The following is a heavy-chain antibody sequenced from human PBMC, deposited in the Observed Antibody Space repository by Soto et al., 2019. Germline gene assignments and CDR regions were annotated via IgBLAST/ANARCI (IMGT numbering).Heavy chain of an antibody. CDR2: TIPIFRTR. CDR1: GGTFSSDA. CDR3: ARAAYFDILSGYACDI. Sequence: QVQLVQSGAEMKKPGSSVKVSCKASGGTFSSDAISWVRQAPGQGLEWIGGTIPIFRTRNNAQKFQGRVTITADDSTSTAYMELSSVRSEDTAVYYCARAAYFDILSGYACDIWGQGTMVTVSS. D-gene: IGHD3-9*01. J-gene: IGHJ3*02. V-gene: IGHV1-69*01.